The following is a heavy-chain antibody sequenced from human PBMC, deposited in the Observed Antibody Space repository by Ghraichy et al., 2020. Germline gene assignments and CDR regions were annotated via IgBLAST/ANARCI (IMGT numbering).Heavy chain of an antibody. Sequence: SETLSLTCTVSGGSISSGGYYWSWIRQHPGKGLEWIGYIYYSGSTYYNPSLKSRVTISVDTSKNQFSLKLSSVTAADTAVYYCARAPGYCSSTSCYHSGDFDYWGQGTLVTVSS. J-gene: IGHJ4*02. CDR3: ARAPGYCSSTSCYHSGDFDY. D-gene: IGHD2-2*01. CDR2: IYYSGST. V-gene: IGHV4-31*03. CDR1: GGSISSGGYY.